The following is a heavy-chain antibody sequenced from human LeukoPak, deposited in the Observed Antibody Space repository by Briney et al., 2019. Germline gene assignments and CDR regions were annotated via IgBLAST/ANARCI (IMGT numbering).Heavy chain of an antibody. V-gene: IGHV4-30-4*08. Sequence: PSQTLSLTCTVSGGSISSADYYWSWIRQPPGKGLDWIGYIYYSGSTSYNPSLKSRVTISLDTSKNQFSLKLSSVTAADTAVYSCARGFDGRNAFDVWGQGTMVTVSS. CDR3: ARGFDGRNAFDV. J-gene: IGHJ3*01. D-gene: IGHD3-9*01. CDR2: IYYSGST. CDR1: GGSISSADYY.